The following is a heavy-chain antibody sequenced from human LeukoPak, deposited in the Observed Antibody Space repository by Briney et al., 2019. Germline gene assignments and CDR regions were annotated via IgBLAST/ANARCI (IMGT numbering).Heavy chain of an antibody. V-gene: IGHV4-4*09. Sequence: SETLSLTCTVSGGSIRSYYWTWIRQPPGKGLEWIGYIYHSESTNYNPSLKSRGTISLDTSKNQLSLKLRSVTAADTAVYHCARSREDFWSGYYDWGQGTLVIVSS. CDR1: GGSIRSYY. D-gene: IGHD3-3*01. CDR3: ARSREDFWSGYYD. J-gene: IGHJ4*02. CDR2: IYHSEST.